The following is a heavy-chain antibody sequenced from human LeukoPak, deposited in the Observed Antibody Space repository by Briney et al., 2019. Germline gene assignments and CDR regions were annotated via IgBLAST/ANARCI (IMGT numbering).Heavy chain of an antibody. D-gene: IGHD3-9*01. Sequence: PGGSLRLSCAVSGFTFSSYAMSWVRQAPGKGLECVSAISDSGGYTYYADSVKGRFTISRDNSKNTLYLQMNSLRAEDTAVYYCAKSASPLTGYYRFDHWGQGTLVTVSS. CDR1: GFTFSSYA. CDR3: AKSASPLTGYYRFDH. V-gene: IGHV3-23*01. J-gene: IGHJ4*02. CDR2: ISDSGGYT.